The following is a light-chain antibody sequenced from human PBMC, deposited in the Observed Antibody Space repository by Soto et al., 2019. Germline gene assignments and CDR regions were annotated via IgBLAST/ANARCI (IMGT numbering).Light chain of an antibody. CDR3: QHYNTYPWT. J-gene: IGKJ1*01. CDR2: KAS. Sequence: DIQMTQSPSTLSASVGDRVTITCRASQRISSWVAWYQQKPAKGPRLLIYKASHLESGVPSRFSGSGSGTEFTLTISSLQPGDFATDYCQHYNTYPWTFGDGTKVDIK. V-gene: IGKV1-5*03. CDR1: QRISSW.